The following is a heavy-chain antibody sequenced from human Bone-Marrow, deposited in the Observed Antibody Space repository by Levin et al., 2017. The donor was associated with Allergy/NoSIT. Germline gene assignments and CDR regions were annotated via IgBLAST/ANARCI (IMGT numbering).Heavy chain of an antibody. CDR1: GYTLTGYY. J-gene: IGHJ3*02. Sequence: GESLKISCQASGYTLTGYYLHWVRQAPGHGPEWMGWLNPDTGATNYAESFQGRVTMTRDTSIRTAYMELSRLTSDDTAIYYCARANWETLGAFDIWGQGTVVTVSS. D-gene: IGHD7-27*01. CDR3: ARANWETLGAFDI. CDR2: LNPDTGAT. V-gene: IGHV1-2*02.